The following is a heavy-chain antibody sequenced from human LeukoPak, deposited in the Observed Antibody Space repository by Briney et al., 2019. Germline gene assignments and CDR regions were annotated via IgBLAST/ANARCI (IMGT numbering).Heavy chain of an antibody. J-gene: IGHJ6*02. CDR3: ARIGLGYCSGGSCLYNYYYYGMDV. CDR2: IWYDGSNK. D-gene: IGHD2-15*01. V-gene: IGHV3-33*01. Sequence: GGSLRLSCAASGFTFSSYGMHWVRLAPGKGLEWVAVIWYDGSNKYYADSVKGRFTISRDNSKNTLYLQMNSLRAEDTAVYYCARIGLGYCSGGSCLYNYYYYGMDVWGQGTTVTVSS. CDR1: GFTFSSYG.